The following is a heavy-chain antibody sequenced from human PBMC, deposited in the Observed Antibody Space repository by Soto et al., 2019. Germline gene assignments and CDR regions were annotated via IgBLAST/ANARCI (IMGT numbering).Heavy chain of an antibody. CDR3: AKGPHTNVGWPYYFES. CDR2: SSPRGDTI. V-gene: IGHV3-48*02. J-gene: IGHJ4*02. CDR1: AFSLAHYP. D-gene: IGHD6-19*01. Sequence: GVSLRLSCVASAFSLAHYPMNWARQTPGKGLEWISYSSPRGDTIYYADSVEGRFTISRDNARNSLSLHMSSLRDEDSALYYCAKGPHTNVGWPYYFESWGQGVPVTVSS.